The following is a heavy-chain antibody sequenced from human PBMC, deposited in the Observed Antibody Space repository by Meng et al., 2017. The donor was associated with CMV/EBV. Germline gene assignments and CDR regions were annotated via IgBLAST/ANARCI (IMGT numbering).Heavy chain of an antibody. V-gene: IGHV3-74*01. Sequence: GESLKISCGGSGFTFGSYWMHWVRQAPGKGLVWVSRINSDGSSTSYADSVKGRFTISRDNAKNTLYLQMNSLRAEDTAVYYCAREAAAGAPDYWGQGTLVTVSS. CDR3: AREAAAGAPDY. CDR1: GFTFGSYW. D-gene: IGHD6-13*01. CDR2: INSDGSST. J-gene: IGHJ4*02.